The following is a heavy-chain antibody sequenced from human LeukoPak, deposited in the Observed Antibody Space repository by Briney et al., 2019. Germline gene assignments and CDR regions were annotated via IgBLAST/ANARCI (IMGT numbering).Heavy chain of an antibody. CDR2: IYYSGST. Sequence: PSETLSLTCTVSGGSISSYYWSWIRQPPGKGLEWIGYIYYSGSTNYNPSLKSRVTISVDTSKNQFSLKLSSVTAADTAVYYCARDVNGYYLYWGQGTLVTVSS. CDR1: GGSISSYY. D-gene: IGHD3-3*01. J-gene: IGHJ4*02. V-gene: IGHV4-59*01. CDR3: ARDVNGYYLY.